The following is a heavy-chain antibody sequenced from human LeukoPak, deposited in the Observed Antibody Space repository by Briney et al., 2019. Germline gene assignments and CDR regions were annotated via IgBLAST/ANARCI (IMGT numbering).Heavy chain of an antibody. CDR1: GFTFDDYA. D-gene: IGHD1-26*01. Sequence: GESLRLSCAASGFTFDDYAMHWVRQAPGKGLEWVSGISWNSGSIGYADSVKGRFTISRDNAKNPLYLQMNSLRAEDTASYYCAKSAQWEPADYFDYWGQGTLVTVSS. CDR2: ISWNSGSI. V-gene: IGHV3-9*01. CDR3: AKSAQWEPADYFDY. J-gene: IGHJ4*02.